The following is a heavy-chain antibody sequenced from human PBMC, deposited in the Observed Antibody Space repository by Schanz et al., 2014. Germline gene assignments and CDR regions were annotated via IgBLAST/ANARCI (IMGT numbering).Heavy chain of an antibody. J-gene: IGHJ6*02. CDR3: ARVWKDQYIVVRSGWSDGMDV. V-gene: IGHV3-66*01. CDR1: GFTVSNNY. D-gene: IGHD3-22*01. Sequence: EVQLVESGGGLVQPGGSLRLSCAASGFTVSNNYMSWVRQAPGKGLECVSIIYSDGSTYYVDSVKGRFIISRDNSKNTVYLQMNSLRAEDTAVYYCARVWKDQYIVVRSGWSDGMDVWGQGTAVTVSS. CDR2: IYSDGST.